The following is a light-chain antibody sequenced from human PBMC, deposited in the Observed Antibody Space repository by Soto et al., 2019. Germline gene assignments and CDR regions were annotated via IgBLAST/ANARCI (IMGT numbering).Light chain of an antibody. CDR2: SAS. CDR1: QGISSW. J-gene: IGKJ3*01. Sequence: DIQMTQSPSSVSASVGDRVTISCRASQGISSWLAWYQQKPGKAPSLLIYSASTLYSGVPSRFSGSGSGTEFTLIISSLQPEDFATYYCQQADSFPLTFGPGTKVDIK. CDR3: QQADSFPLT. V-gene: IGKV1-12*01.